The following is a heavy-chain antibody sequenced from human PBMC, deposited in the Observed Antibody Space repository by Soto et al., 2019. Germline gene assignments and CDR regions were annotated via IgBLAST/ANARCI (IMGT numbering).Heavy chain of an antibody. CDR1: GGSISSSSYY. CDR3: ARHANIAVAAPFDY. CDR2: IYYSGST. V-gene: IGHV4-39*01. J-gene: IGHJ4*02. Sequence: QLQLQESGPGLVKPSETLSLTCTVSGGSISSSSYYWGWIRQPPGKGLEWIGSIYYSGSTYYNPSLKSRVTISVDTSKNQFSLKLSSVTAADTAVYYCARHANIAVAAPFDYWGQGTLVTVSS. D-gene: IGHD6-19*01.